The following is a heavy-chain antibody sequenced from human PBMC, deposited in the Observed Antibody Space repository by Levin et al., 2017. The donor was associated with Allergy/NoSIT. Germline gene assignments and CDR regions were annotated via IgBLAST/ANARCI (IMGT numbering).Heavy chain of an antibody. CDR3: ARTMVRGSLGI. V-gene: IGHV4-59*08. CDR1: GGSISSYY. D-gene: IGHD3-10*01. J-gene: IGHJ3*02. Sequence: SETLSLTCTVSGGSISSYYWSWIRQPPGKGLEWIGYIYYSGSTNYNPSLKSRVTISVDTSKNQFSLKLSSVTAADTAVYYCARTMVRGSLGIWGQGTMVTVSS. CDR2: IYYSGST.